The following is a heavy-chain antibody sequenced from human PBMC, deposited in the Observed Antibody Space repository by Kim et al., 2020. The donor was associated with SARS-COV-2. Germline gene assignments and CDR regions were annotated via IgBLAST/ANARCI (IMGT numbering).Heavy chain of an antibody. CDR2: TYYRSKWYN. CDR3: ARGQTMVWGVIRFYYYYGMDV. J-gene: IGHJ6*02. CDR1: GDSVSSNSAA. D-gene: IGHD3-10*01. V-gene: IGHV6-1*01. Sequence: SQTLSLTCAISGDSVSSNSAAWNWIRQSPSRGLEWLGRTYYRSKWYNDYAVSVKSRITINPDTSKNQFSLQLNSVTPEDTAVYYCARGQTMVWGVIRFYYYYGMDVWGQGTTVTVSS.